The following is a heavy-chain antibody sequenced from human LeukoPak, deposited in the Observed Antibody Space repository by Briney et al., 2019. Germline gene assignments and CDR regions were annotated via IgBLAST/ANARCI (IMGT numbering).Heavy chain of an antibody. Sequence: ASVNVSCKASGYTFTNYDINWVRQATGQGLEWMGWMGSNSGDTGYAQKFQDRVTMTRDTFISTAYMELNNVRSEDTAVYYCVRGPPNWGFDYWGQGTLVTVPS. V-gene: IGHV1-8*01. CDR3: VRGPPNWGFDY. J-gene: IGHJ4*02. CDR2: MGSNSGDT. CDR1: GYTFTNYD. D-gene: IGHD7-27*01.